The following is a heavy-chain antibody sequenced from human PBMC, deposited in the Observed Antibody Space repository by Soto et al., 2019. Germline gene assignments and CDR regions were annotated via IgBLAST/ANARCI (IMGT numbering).Heavy chain of an antibody. CDR2: IRSKANSYAT. D-gene: IGHD3-22*01. J-gene: IGHJ4*02. V-gene: IGHV3-73*02. CDR1: GFTFSGSA. CDR3: TRRYFYDSSGYYMDDY. Sequence: EVQLVESGGGLVQPGGSLKLSCAASGFTFSGSAMHWVRQAAGKGLQWVGRIRSKANSYATSYDASVKGRCTISRDDSKKTAYLQMNSLKTEDTAMYYCTRRYFYDSSGYYMDDYWGQGTLVTVSS.